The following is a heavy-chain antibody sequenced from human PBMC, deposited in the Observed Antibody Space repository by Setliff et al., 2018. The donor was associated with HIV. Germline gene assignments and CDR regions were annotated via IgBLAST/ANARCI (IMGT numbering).Heavy chain of an antibody. CDR1: GGSISSHY. D-gene: IGHD3-3*01. Sequence: SETLSLTCTVSGGSISSHYWSWIRLPPGKGLEWIGTIYYNGNTNYNPSLKSRVTILVDTSKNLFSLKLSSVTPADTAVYYCARGIDNFWSGYVRWGQGTLVT. J-gene: IGHJ4*02. CDR2: IYYNGNT. V-gene: IGHV4-59*11. CDR3: ARGIDNFWSGYVR.